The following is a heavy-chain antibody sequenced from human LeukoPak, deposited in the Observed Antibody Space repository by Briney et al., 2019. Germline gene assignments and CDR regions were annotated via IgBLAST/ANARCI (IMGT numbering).Heavy chain of an antibody. CDR3: ARVRAAAGRFDY. V-gene: IGHV3-66*01. CDR2: IYSGGST. CDR1: GFTVSSNY. Sequence: SGGSLRLSCAASGFTVSSNYMSWVRQAPGKGLEWVSVIYSGGSTYYADSVKGRFTISRDNSKNTLYLQMNSLRAEDTAVYYCARVRAAAGRFDYWGQGTLVTVSS. J-gene: IGHJ4*02. D-gene: IGHD6-13*01.